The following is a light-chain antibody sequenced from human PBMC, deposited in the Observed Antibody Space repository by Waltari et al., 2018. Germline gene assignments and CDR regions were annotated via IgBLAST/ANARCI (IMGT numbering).Light chain of an antibody. V-gene: IGKV3-20*01. Sequence: EIVLTQSPGTLSLSPGERATLSCRASQRVSGYLAWYQQKPGQAPRLLIYGESSRATEIPERFSGRWSVTDFSLTISRLEPEDFAVYCCQQYDISPKTFGQGTKVEIK. CDR1: QRVSGY. CDR2: GES. CDR3: QQYDISPKT. J-gene: IGKJ1*01.